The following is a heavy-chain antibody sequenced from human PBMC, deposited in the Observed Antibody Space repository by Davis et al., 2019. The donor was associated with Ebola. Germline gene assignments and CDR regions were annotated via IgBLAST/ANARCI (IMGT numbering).Heavy chain of an antibody. CDR2: IYYSGST. CDR1: GGSISSSSYY. CDR3: ARAHRITIVGVVTGP. J-gene: IGHJ5*02. Sequence: SETLSLTCTLSGGSISSSSYYWGWIRQPPGKGLEWIGSIYYSGSTYYNPSHKSLVTITVDTSKNQFTLKLSSVTAADTAVYYCARAHRITIVGVVTGPLGQGTLVTVSS. D-gene: IGHD3-3*01. V-gene: IGHV4-39*01.